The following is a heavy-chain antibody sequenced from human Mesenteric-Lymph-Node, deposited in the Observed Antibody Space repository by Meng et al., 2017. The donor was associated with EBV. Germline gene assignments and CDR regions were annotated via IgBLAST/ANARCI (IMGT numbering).Heavy chain of an antibody. Sequence: QRQPQGAGPRLVKPSETPPLTCTVSGGSISRSSYYWGWIRQPPGKGLEWIGSIYYSGSTYYNPSLKSRVTISVDTSKNQFSLKLSSVTAADTAVYYCARNRDVYCGGGSCSDFDYWGQGTLVTVSS. V-gene: IGHV4-39*07. CDR2: IYYSGST. CDR1: GGSISRSSYY. D-gene: IGHD2-15*01. CDR3: ARNRDVYCGGGSCSDFDY. J-gene: IGHJ4*02.